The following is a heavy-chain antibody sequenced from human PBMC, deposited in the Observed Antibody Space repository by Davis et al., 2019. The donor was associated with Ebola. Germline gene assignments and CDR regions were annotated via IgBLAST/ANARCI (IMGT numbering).Heavy chain of an antibody. D-gene: IGHD3-3*01. V-gene: IGHV3-7*01. J-gene: IGHJ4*02. CDR3: ARWGLRGNYDSWSGSDYYFDY. CDR2: IKTDGSEE. Sequence: GESLKISCAASGISFSNYGMFWVRQAPGKGLEWVANIKTDGSEEHYVDSVKGRFSMSRDNAKNSLSLQLDSLRDEDTAVYYCARWGLRGNYDSWSGSDYYFDYWGQGTLVIVSS. CDR1: GISFSNYG.